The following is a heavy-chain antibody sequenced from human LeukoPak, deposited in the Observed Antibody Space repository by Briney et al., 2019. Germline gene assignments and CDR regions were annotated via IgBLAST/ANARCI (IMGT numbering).Heavy chain of an antibody. V-gene: IGHV4-59*01. Sequence: SETLSLTCTVSGGSISSYYWSWIRQPPGKGLEWIGYIYYSGSTNYNPSLKSRVTISVDTSKNQFSLKLSSVTAADTAVYYCARGVRFGEAFDYWGQGTLVTVSS. CDR2: IYYSGST. CDR1: GGSISSYY. CDR3: ARGVRFGEAFDY. J-gene: IGHJ4*02. D-gene: IGHD3-10*01.